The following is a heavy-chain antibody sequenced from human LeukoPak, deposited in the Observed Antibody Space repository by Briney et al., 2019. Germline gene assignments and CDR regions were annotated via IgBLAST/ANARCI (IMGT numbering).Heavy chain of an antibody. Sequence: GGSLRLSCAASGFTFSTYAMSWVRQAPGKGLEWVSAISGSGGSTYYADYVKGRFTISRDNSKNTLYLQMNSLRAEDTAVYYCAKDSGWNSYYFDYWGQGTLVTVSS. J-gene: IGHJ4*02. D-gene: IGHD1-7*01. CDR3: AKDSGWNSYYFDY. CDR1: GFTFSTYA. CDR2: ISGSGGST. V-gene: IGHV3-23*01.